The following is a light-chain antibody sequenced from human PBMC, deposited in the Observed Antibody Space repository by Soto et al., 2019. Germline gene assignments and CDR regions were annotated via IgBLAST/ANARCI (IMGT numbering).Light chain of an antibody. CDR3: NSYGTTTTL. J-gene: IGLJ3*02. CDR1: SSDVGDYNY. Sequence: QSALTQPASMSGSPGQSITISCTGTSSDVGDYNYVSWYQQHPGKAPKLMIFEVSNRPSGVSNRFSGSKSGNTASLTISGLQAEDEADYYCNSYGTTTTLFGGGTKLTVL. CDR2: EVS. V-gene: IGLV2-14*01.